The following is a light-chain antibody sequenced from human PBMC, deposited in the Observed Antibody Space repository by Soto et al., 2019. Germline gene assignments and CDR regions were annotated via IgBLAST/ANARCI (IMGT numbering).Light chain of an antibody. Sequence: EIVLTQSPATLSVSPGERVTLSCRASQSVSIKLAWYQQKPGQAPRLLISDTSTRATGIPARFSGSGFATDFTLTISGLQSEDFAVYYCQQYNLRPPYTFGQGTKLEIK. J-gene: IGKJ2*01. CDR2: DTS. CDR3: QQYNLRPPYT. CDR1: QSVSIK. V-gene: IGKV3-15*01.